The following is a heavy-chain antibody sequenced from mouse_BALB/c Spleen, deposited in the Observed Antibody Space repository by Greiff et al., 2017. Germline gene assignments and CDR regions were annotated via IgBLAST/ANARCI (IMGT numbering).Heavy chain of an antibody. Sequence: EVKLQESGPGLVKPSQSLSLTCTVTGYSITSDYAWNWIRQFPGNKLEWMGYISYSGSTSYNPSLKSRISITRDTSKNQFFLQLNSVTTEDTATYYCATYAHWGQGTTLTVSS. CDR2: ISYSGST. CDR3: ATYAH. D-gene: IGHD1-1*01. CDR1: GYSITSDYA. V-gene: IGHV3-2*02. J-gene: IGHJ2*01.